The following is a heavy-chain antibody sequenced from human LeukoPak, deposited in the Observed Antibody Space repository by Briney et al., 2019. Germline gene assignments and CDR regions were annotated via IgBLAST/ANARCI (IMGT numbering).Heavy chain of an antibody. D-gene: IGHD1-26*01. CDR2: ISGSSSYI. J-gene: IGHJ6*03. CDR3: ARVHSGSYQYYYYYYMDV. Sequence: GGSLRLPCAASGFTFSSYSMNWVRLAPGKGLEWVSSISGSSSYIYYADSVKGRFTIFRDNANNSLYLQMNSLRAEDTAVYYCARVHSGSYQYYYYYYMDVWGKGTTVTVSS. CDR1: GFTFSSYS. V-gene: IGHV3-21*01.